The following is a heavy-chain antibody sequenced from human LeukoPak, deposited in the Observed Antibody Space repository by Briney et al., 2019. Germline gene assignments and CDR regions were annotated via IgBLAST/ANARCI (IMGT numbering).Heavy chain of an antibody. D-gene: IGHD6-6*01. J-gene: IGHJ4*02. V-gene: IGHV3-21*01. CDR3: ARDIAHRSSSDY. CDR1: GFTFSSYS. CDR2: ISSSSSYI. Sequence: GGSLRLSCAASGFTFSSYSMNWVRQAPGKGLEWVSSISSSSSYIYYADSVKGRFTISRDNAKNSLYLQMNSLRAEDTAVYYCARDIAHRSSSDYWGQGTLVTVSS.